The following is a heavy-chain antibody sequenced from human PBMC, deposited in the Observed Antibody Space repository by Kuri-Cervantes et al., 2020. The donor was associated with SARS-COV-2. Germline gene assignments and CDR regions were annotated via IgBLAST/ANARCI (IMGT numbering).Heavy chain of an antibody. J-gene: IGHJ6*02. V-gene: IGHV3-30-3*01. Sequence: GGSLRLSCAASGFTFSSYAMHWVRQAPGKGPEWVAVISYDGSNKYYADSVKGRFTISRDNSKNTLYLQMNSLRAEDTAVYYCARGVAELRYYGMDVWGQGTTVTVSS. D-gene: IGHD1-7*01. CDR2: ISYDGSNK. CDR1: GFTFSSYA. CDR3: ARGVAELRYYGMDV.